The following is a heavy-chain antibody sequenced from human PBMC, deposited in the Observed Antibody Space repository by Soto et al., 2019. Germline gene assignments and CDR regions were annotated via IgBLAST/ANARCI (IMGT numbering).Heavy chain of an antibody. CDR3: ARNEGGSYPYFEY. Sequence: GGSLRFSCAASGFPFNSYDMHRVRQAPGKGLEWVAVISYEGGNKNYADSVKGRLTISIDNSQNTLYLQMSSLRAEDTAVYYCARNEGGSYPYFEYWGQGTLVTVSS. V-gene: IGHV3-30*03. CDR1: GFPFNSYD. CDR2: ISYEGGNK. J-gene: IGHJ4*02. D-gene: IGHD3-16*01.